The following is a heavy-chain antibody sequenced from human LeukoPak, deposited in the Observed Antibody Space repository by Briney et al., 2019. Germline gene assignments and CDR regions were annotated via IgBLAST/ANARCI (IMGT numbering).Heavy chain of an antibody. V-gene: IGHV3-53*01. J-gene: IGHJ6*03. CDR2: IYTGGNT. D-gene: IGHD2-15*01. Sequence: PGGSLRLSCAASGFAVSDSYMSWVRQVPGKGLEWVSFIYTGGNTYYADSVKGRLTISRDNSKNTLFLQMNSLRDDDTAVYYCAKSIGCSGGICYSADYYYYMDVWGKGTTVTVSS. CDR1: GFAVSDSY. CDR3: AKSIGCSGGICYSADYYYYMDV.